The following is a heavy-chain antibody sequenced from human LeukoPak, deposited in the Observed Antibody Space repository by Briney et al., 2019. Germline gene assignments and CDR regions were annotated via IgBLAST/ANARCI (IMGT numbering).Heavy chain of an antibody. V-gene: IGHV3-53*01. J-gene: IGHJ3*02. D-gene: IGHD6-19*01. CDR3: ARPGWTDAFDI. Sequence: PGGSLRLSCAASGFTVSSNYMSWVRQAPGKGLEWVSVLYSGGSTEYADSVKGRFTFSRDNSKNTLYLQMNSLRAEDTAVYYCARPGWTDAFDIWGQGTMVTVSS. CDR2: LYSGGST. CDR1: GFTVSSNY.